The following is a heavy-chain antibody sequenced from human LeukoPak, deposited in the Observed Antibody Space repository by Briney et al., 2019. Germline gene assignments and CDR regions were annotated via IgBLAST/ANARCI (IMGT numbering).Heavy chain of an antibody. D-gene: IGHD4-23*01. CDR2: MNTYSSET. Sequence: ASVKVSCKISGFTFTDYYMNWLRQAPGQGPKWMGWMNTYSSETKYAQMFQGRVTSIRDTSIRTAYMELRRLRSDDTAVYYCARFYRSNSLYGHDSWGQGSLVTVSS. V-gene: IGHV1-2*02. CDR3: ARFYRSNSLYGHDS. J-gene: IGHJ5*01. CDR1: GFTFTDYY.